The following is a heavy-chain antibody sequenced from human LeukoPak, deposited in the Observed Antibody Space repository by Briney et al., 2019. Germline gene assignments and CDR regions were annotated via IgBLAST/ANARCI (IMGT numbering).Heavy chain of an antibody. J-gene: IGHJ4*02. V-gene: IGHV1-2*02. CDR3: ARDPSSVTLYFFDY. CDR2: IDANNGDT. CDR1: GYIFTAYD. D-gene: IGHD4-11*01. Sequence: ASVKVSCKTSGYIFTAYDIHWVRQAPGQGLEWMGWIDANNGDTKSAQKFQGRVTMSRDTSISTAYMDLSSLSPDDAAVYYCARDPSSVTLYFFDYWGQGTLVTVSS.